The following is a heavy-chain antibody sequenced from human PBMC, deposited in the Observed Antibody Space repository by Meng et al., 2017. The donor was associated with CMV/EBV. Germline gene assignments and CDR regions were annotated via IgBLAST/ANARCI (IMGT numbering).Heavy chain of an antibody. CDR3: ARGVVTMIVVYDP. Sequence: ERQGAGPGLLEPSGAPSLTCTVSGGSISSSSYYWGWIRQPPGKGLEWIGSIYYSGSTYYTPSLKSRVTISVDTSKNQFSLKLSSVTAADTAVYYCARGVVTMIVVYDPWGQGTLVTVSS. J-gene: IGHJ5*02. CDR2: IYYSGST. V-gene: IGHV4-39*07. CDR1: GGSISSSSYY. D-gene: IGHD3-22*01.